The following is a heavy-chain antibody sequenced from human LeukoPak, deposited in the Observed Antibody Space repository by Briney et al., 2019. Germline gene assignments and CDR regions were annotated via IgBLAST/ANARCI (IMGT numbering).Heavy chain of an antibody. Sequence: GRSLRLSCAASGFTFSSYAMHWVRQAPGKGLEWVAVISYGGSNKYYADSVKGRFTISGDNSKNTLYLQMNSLRAEDTAVYYCARVERWLQRAYYYGMDVWGQGTTVTVSS. CDR1: GFTFSSYA. D-gene: IGHD5-24*01. CDR3: ARVERWLQRAYYYGMDV. V-gene: IGHV3-30-3*01. J-gene: IGHJ6*02. CDR2: ISYGGSNK.